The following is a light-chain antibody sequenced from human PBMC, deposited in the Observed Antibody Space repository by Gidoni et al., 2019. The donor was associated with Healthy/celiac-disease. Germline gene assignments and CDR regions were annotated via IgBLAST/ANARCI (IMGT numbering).Light chain of an antibody. J-gene: IGKJ2*02. CDR2: GAS. CDR1: QSVSSSY. CDR3: QQYGSSRT. V-gene: IGKV3-20*01. Sequence: DIVLTQSPGTLSLSPGERATLSCRASQSVSSSYLAWYQQKPGQAPRLLIYGASSRAPGIPDRFSGSGSGTVFTLTISRLEPEDFAVYYCQQYGSSRTFGQGTKLEIK.